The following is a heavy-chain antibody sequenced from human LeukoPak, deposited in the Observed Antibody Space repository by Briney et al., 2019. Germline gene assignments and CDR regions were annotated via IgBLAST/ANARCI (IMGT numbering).Heavy chain of an antibody. CDR2: ISGSGGST. V-gene: IGHV3-23*01. D-gene: IGHD1-7*01. J-gene: IGHJ4*02. CDR3: ARYNWNSAPFDY. CDR1: GFTFSSYA. Sequence: PGGSLRLSCAASGFTFSSYAMSWVRQAPGKGLEWVSAISGSGGSTSYADSVKGRFTISRDSAKNTLYLEMNSLRAEDTAVYYCARYNWNSAPFDYWGQGTLVTVSS.